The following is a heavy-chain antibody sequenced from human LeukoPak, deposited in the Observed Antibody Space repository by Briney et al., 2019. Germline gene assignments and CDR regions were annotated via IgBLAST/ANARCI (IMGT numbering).Heavy chain of an antibody. J-gene: IGHJ4*02. CDR1: GGSISSYY. CDR3: ARAPYAGGSYHDF. Sequence: SETLSLTCTVSGGSISSYYWIWIRQPPGKGLEWIGYIYYSGTTYYNPSLKSRVTLSLDTSKNQFSLRLTSVTAADTAIYYCARAPYAGGSYHDFWGQGTLVTVSS. V-gene: IGHV4-59*08. CDR2: IYYSGTT. D-gene: IGHD3-16*02.